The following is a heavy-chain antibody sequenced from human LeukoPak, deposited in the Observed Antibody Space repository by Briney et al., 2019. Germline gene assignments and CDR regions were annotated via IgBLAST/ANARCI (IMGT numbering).Heavy chain of an antibody. Sequence: GGSLRLSCAASGFTVSSNYMSWVRQAPGKGLEWVAVIWYDGSNKYYADSVKGRFTISRDNSKDTLYLQMNSLRAEDTAVYYCARSPPDTAMVLDYWGQGTLVTVSS. D-gene: IGHD5-18*01. CDR3: ARSPPDTAMVLDY. CDR2: IWYDGSNK. CDR1: GFTVSSNY. V-gene: IGHV3-33*08. J-gene: IGHJ4*02.